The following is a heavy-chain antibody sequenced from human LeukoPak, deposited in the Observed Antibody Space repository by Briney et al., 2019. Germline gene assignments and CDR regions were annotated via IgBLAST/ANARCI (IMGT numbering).Heavy chain of an antibody. CDR1: GFTFSTCS. J-gene: IGHJ3*02. V-gene: IGHV3-21*01. CDR3: ARDQAAAGSDAFDI. Sequence: PGGSLRLSCSASGFTFSTCSMNWVRQAPGKGLEWVSSIGRSSSYMYYADSVKGRFTISRDNAKNSLYLQMNSLRAEDTAVYYCARDQAAAGSDAFDIWGQGTMVSVSS. D-gene: IGHD6-13*01. CDR2: IGRSSSYM.